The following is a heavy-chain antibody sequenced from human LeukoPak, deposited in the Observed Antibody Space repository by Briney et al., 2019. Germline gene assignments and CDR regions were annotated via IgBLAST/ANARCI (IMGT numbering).Heavy chain of an antibody. CDR3: AKDKYGDYGLDY. J-gene: IGHJ4*02. D-gene: IGHD4-17*01. Sequence: PGGSLRLSCAASGFTFSSYAMSWVRQAPGKGLEWVSAISGSGGSTYYADSVKGRFTISRDNSKNTLSLQMNSLRAEDTAVYYCAKDKYGDYGLDYWGQGTLVTVSS. CDR1: GFTFSSYA. V-gene: IGHV3-23*01. CDR2: ISGSGGST.